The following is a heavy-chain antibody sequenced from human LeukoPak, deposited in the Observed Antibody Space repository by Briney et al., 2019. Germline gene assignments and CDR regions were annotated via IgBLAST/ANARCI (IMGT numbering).Heavy chain of an antibody. J-gene: IGHJ6*03. CDR1: GFTFSSYG. V-gene: IGHV3-30*03. CDR2: ISYDGSNK. Sequence: PGRSLRLSCAASGFTFSSYGMHWVRQAPGKGLEWVAVISYDGSNKYYADSVKGRFTISRDNSKNTLYLQMNSLRAEDTAVYYCARVARYYGSAAISYYYYYYMDVWGKGTTVTVSS. CDR3: ARVARYYGSAAISYYYYYYMDV. D-gene: IGHD3-10*01.